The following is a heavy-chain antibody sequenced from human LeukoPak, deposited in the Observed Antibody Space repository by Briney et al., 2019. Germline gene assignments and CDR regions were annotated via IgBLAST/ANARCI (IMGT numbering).Heavy chain of an antibody. CDR3: ARARDLFHAFDY. CDR1: GFTLSDYY. V-gene: IGHV3-7*01. CDR2: IKQDGSEK. Sequence: QPGGSLRLSCVASGFTLSDYYMSWVRQPPGKGLEWVANIKQDGSEKYYVDSVKGRFTISRDNAKNSLYLQMNSLRAEDTAVYYCARARDLFHAFDYWGQGTLVTVSS. J-gene: IGHJ4*02. D-gene: IGHD3-10*01.